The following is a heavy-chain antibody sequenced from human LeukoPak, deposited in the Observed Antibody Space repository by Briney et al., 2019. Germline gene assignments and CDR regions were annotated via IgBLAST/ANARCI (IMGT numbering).Heavy chain of an antibody. CDR3: ARRRSSSWYVSFDY. CDR1: GGSISSSSYY. Sequence: SETLSLTCTVSGGSISSSSYYWGWIRQPPGKGLEWMGSIYYSGSTYYNPSLKSRVTISVDTSKNQFSLKLSSVTAADTAVYYCARRRSSSWYVSFDYWGQGTLVTVSS. D-gene: IGHD6-13*01. V-gene: IGHV4-39*01. J-gene: IGHJ4*02. CDR2: IYYSGST.